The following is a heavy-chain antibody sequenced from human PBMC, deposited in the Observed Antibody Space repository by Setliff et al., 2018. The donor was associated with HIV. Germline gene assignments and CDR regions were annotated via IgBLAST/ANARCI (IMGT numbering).Heavy chain of an antibody. V-gene: IGHV3-15*01. CDR2: IKSKIDGETT. CDR3: IWSGSSSLYYFDH. Sequence: PGGSLRLSWAGSGFTFSDAWIAWVRQAPGKGLEWLGRIKSKIDGETTDYAAPVKGRFTISRDDSKNTVYLHMNSLKTEDTPVYYCIWSGSSSLYYFDHWGQGTLVTVSS. J-gene: IGHJ4*02. CDR1: GFTFSDAW. D-gene: IGHD2-2*01.